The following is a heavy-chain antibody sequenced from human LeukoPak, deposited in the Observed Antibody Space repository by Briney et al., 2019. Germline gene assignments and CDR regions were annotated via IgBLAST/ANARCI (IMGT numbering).Heavy chain of an antibody. Sequence: GGSLRLSCAASGFSFDDYGMSWVRQAPGKGLEWVSGINWNVGSTGYADSVKGRFTISRDNAKNSLCLQMNSLRAEDTALYYCARTSGSSYYYYMDVWGKGTTVTVSS. CDR2: INWNVGST. CDR1: GFSFDDYG. CDR3: ARTSGSSYYYYMDV. J-gene: IGHJ6*03. D-gene: IGHD6-13*01. V-gene: IGHV3-20*04.